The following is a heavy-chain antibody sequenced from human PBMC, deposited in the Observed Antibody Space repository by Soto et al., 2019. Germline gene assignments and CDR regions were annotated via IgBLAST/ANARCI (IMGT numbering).Heavy chain of an antibody. Sequence: QVQLVQSGAEMKKPGSSVKVSCKASGGTFNNYGMGWVRQAPGQGLEWMGGIIPMIGRTNYAEKFQGRVTLTADASRSTAHMELRSLRSEDTAVYYCASWDYDVLTGYSYDDWGQGTLVTVSS. CDR1: GGTFNNYG. CDR3: ASWDYDVLTGYSYDD. D-gene: IGHD3-9*01. V-gene: IGHV1-69*01. CDR2: IIPMIGRT. J-gene: IGHJ4*02.